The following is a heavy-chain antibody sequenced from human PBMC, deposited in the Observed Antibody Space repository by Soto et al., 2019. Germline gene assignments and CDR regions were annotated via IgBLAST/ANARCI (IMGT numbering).Heavy chain of an antibody. Sequence: QVQLVQSGAEVKKPGASVKLSCKASGYTFTSYYMEWMRQAPGQGLEWMGIINPSGGATTYAQKFQGRVSMTRDTSATIVYMELSSLRSEDTAIYYRARSQTIFPVMDVWGQGTTVTVSS. CDR2: INPSGGAT. D-gene: IGHD3-3*01. CDR3: ARSQTIFPVMDV. J-gene: IGHJ6*02. CDR1: GYTFTSYY. V-gene: IGHV1-46*01.